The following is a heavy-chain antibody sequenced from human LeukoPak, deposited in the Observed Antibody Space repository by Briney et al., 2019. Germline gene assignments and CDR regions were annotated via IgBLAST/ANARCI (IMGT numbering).Heavy chain of an antibody. D-gene: IGHD2-2*01. CDR2: ISGSGGST. J-gene: IGHJ6*03. CDR3: ANRALYCSSTSCSSAGYYYMDV. V-gene: IGHV3-23*01. CDR1: GFTFSSYA. Sequence: GGSLRLSCAASGFTFSSYAMSWVRQAPGKGLEWVSAISGSGGSTYYADSVKGRFTTSRDNSKNTLYLQMNSLRAEDTAVYYCANRALYCSSTSCSSAGYYYMDVWGKGTTVTVSS.